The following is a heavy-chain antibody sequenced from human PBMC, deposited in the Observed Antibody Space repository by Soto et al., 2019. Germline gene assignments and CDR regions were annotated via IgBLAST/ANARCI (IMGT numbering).Heavy chain of an antibody. Sequence: GGSLRLSCTVLGCTLTNEDMNWVRPAPGKGLEWVSYISSRSTFINYADSVKGRFTISRDNDKGLVYLQMNSLRAEDTVVYYCARDPPLSMIVVVGVDDFWGQGTLVTVSS. CDR1: GCTLTNED. J-gene: IGHJ4*02. CDR3: ARDPPLSMIVVVGVDDF. CDR2: ISSRSTFI. V-gene: IGHV3-21*06. D-gene: IGHD3-22*01.